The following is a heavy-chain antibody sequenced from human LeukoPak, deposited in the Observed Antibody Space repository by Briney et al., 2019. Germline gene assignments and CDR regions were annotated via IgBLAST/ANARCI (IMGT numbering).Heavy chain of an antibody. CDR2: KRVDRNNK. J-gene: IGHJ4*02. Sequence: GGTLTLSCAASGFTFSLHNMRWVRQAPGKGLEWASYKRVDRNNKYYADSERGGFTISRDTSKNTLFLLMNSRRPDDTAIYYCAKDNSAWAFDYWAQGTLVTVSS. CDR1: GFTFSLHN. D-gene: IGHD1-26*01. CDR3: AKDNSAWAFDY. V-gene: IGHV3-30*02.